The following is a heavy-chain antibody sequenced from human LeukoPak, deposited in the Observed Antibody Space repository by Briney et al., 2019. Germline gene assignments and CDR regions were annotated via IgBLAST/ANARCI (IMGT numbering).Heavy chain of an antibody. Sequence: PSETLSLTCTVSGGSISSYYWSWIRQPPGKGLEWIGYIYYSGSTNYNPSLKSRVTISVDTSKNQFSLKLSSVTAADTAVYYCARAPYSSSWYGRNWFDPWGQGTLVTVSS. CDR3: ARAPYSSSWYGRNWFDP. CDR2: IYYSGST. D-gene: IGHD6-13*01. V-gene: IGHV4-59*12. CDR1: GGSISSYY. J-gene: IGHJ5*02.